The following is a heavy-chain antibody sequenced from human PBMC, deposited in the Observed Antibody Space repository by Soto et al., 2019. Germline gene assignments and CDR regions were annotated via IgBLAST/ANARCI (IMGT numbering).Heavy chain of an antibody. CDR1: GGSVRSDNYY. CDR3: ASVYGVGWYYDL. J-gene: IGHJ2*01. D-gene: IGHD3-10*01. CDR2: VFYSGST. Sequence: SETLCLTCIVSGGSVRSDNYYWTCVRQPPGKGLEWIGYVFYSGSTNYNPSLKSRVAISVDTSKNHFALKLTSVTAADTAVYYCASVYGVGWYYDLWGRGTLVTVS. V-gene: IGHV4-61*03.